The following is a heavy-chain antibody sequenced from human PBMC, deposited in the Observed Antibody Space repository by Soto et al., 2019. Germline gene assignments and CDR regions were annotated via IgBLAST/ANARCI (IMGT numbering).Heavy chain of an antibody. CDR3: ARDFTIFGGVIIRGWFAP. CDR2: INPSGGST. V-gene: IGHV1-46*03. Sequence: ASVKVSCKASGYTFTSYYMHWVRQAPGQGLEWMGIINPSGGSTSYAQKFQGRVTMTRDTSTSTVYMELSSLRSEDTAVYYCARDFTIFGGVIIRGWFAPWGQGTLVTVSS. J-gene: IGHJ5*02. CDR1: GYTFTSYY. D-gene: IGHD3-3*01.